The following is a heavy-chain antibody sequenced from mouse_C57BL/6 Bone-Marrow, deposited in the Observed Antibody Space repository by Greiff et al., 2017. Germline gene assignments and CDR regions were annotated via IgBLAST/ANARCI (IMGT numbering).Heavy chain of an antibody. CDR1: GFTFSDYY. CDR2: ISNGGGST. V-gene: IGHV5-12*01. CDR3: ARLGLY. J-gene: IGHJ3*01. D-gene: IGHD3-3*01. Sequence: EVKLMESGGGLVQPGGSLKLSCAASGFTFSDYYMYWVRQTPEKRLEWVAYISNGGGSTYYPDTVKGRFTISRDNAKNTLYLQMSRLKSEDTAMYYCARLGLYWGQGTLVTVSA.